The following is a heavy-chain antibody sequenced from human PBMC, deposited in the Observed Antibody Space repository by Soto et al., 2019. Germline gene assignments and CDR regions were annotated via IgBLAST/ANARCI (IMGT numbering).Heavy chain of an antibody. J-gene: IGHJ6*02. CDR3: ARDRGREGCSGGSCYSGYYYGMDV. CDR2: IGAAGDT. Sequence: XESLRLSCTASGFTFNNYDMHWVRQATGKGLEWLSGIGAAGDTYYPGAVKGRFTISRDNAKNSLYLQMNSLRAEDTAVYYCARDRGREGCSGGSCYSGYYYGMDVWGQGTTVTVSS. CDR1: GFTFNNYD. V-gene: IGHV3-13*01. D-gene: IGHD2-15*01.